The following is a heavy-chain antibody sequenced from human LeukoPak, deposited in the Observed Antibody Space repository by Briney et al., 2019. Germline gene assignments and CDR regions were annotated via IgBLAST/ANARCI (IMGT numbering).Heavy chain of an antibody. J-gene: IGHJ6*03. D-gene: IGHD5/OR15-5a*01. V-gene: IGHV3-7*01. CDR1: GFTFSSYS. CDR3: ARDLSHYYYYMDV. CDR2: IKQDGSEK. Sequence: GGSLRLSCAASGFTFSSYSMNWVHQAPGKGLEWVANIKQDGSEKYYVDSVKGRFTISRDNAKNSLYLQMNSLRAEDTAVYYCARDLSHYYYYMDVWGKGTTVTVSS.